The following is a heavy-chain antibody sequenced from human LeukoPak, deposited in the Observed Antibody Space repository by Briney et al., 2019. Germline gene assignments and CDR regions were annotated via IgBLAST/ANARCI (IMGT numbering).Heavy chain of an antibody. Sequence: GGSLRLSCAASGFTFSSYAMSWVRQAPGKGLEWVSAISGSGGSTYYADSLKGRFTISRDNSKNTLYLQMNSLRAEDTAVYYCAKGPSHITMVRGAYDCWGQGTLVTVSS. CDR3: AKGPSHITMVRGAYDC. D-gene: IGHD3-10*01. V-gene: IGHV3-23*01. CDR2: ISGSGGST. CDR1: GFTFSSYA. J-gene: IGHJ4*02.